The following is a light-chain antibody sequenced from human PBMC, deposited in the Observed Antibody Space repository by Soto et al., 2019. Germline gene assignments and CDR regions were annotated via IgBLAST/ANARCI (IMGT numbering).Light chain of an antibody. V-gene: IGKV3-20*01. Sequence: EIVLTQSPGTLSLSPGERATLSCRASQSVSSSYLAWYQQKPGQAPRLLIYGVSTRATGIPDRFSGSGSGTDLTLTISRLEPEDFAVYYCQLYASSRFTFGPGTKVDIK. CDR2: GVS. CDR3: QLYASSRFT. J-gene: IGKJ3*01. CDR1: QSVSSSY.